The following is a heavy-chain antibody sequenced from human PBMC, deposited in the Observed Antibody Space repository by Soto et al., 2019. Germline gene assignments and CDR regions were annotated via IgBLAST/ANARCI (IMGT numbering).Heavy chain of an antibody. J-gene: IGHJ4*02. CDR1: GGSISSRSYY. V-gene: IGHV4-39*01. CDR2: IYYSGST. Sequence: SETLSLTCTVSGGSISSRSYYWGWIRQPPGKGLEWIGSIYYSGSTYYNPSLKSRVTISVDTSKNQFSLKLSAVTAADTAVYYCARLSDYDYVWGSYRYSYFDYWGQGTLVTVSS. CDR3: ARLSDYDYVWGSYRYSYFDY. D-gene: IGHD3-16*02.